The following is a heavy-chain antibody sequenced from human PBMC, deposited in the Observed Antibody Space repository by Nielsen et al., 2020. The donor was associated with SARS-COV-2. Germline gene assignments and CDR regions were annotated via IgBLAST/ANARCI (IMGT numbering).Heavy chain of an antibody. J-gene: IGHJ4*02. CDR1: GDSVSSNSAA. D-gene: IGHD3-16*02. V-gene: IGHV6-1*01. CDR3: AREAQSGVPLYDYVWGSYRPFDY. Sequence: SQTLSLTCAISGDSVSSNSAAWNWIRQSPSRGLEWLGRTYYRSKWYNDYAVSVKSRITINPDTSKNQFSLQLNSVTPEDTAVYYCAREAQSGVPLYDYVWGSYRPFDYWGQGTLVTVSS. CDR2: TYYRSKWYN.